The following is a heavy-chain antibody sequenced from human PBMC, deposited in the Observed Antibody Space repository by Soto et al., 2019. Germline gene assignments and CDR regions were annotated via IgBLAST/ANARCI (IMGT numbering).Heavy chain of an antibody. Sequence: AASVTVSWKASGYTYTSYGSSWVRQAPGQGLDWMGWISAYNGNTNYAQKLQGRVTMTTDTSTSTAYMELRSLRSDDTAVYYCAREFFGDISTADFWSGYPPWDYYYGMDVWGQGTTVTVSS. D-gene: IGHD3-3*01. CDR3: AREFFGDISTADFWSGYPPWDYYYGMDV. CDR1: GYTYTSYG. V-gene: IGHV1-18*01. CDR2: ISAYNGNT. J-gene: IGHJ6*02.